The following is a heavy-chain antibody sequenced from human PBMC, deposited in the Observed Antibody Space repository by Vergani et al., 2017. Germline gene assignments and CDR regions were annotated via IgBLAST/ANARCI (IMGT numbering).Heavy chain of an antibody. V-gene: IGHV3-23*01. J-gene: IGHJ4*02. CDR3: ATRMRAPTFDY. CDR2: IRGSGGLT. D-gene: IGHD2-8*01. Sequence: EVQLLESGGGLVQPGGSLRLSCAASGLTFSTYAMNWVRQAPGKGLEWVSVIRGSGGLTYYADSVRGRFTISRDNSKNTLYLQMNSLRPDDTAVYYCATRMRAPTFDYWGQGTLVTVSS. CDR1: GLTFSTYA.